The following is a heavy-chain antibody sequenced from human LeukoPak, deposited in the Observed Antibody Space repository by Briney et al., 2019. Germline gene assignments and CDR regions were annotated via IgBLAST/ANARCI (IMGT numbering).Heavy chain of an antibody. CDR3: ARARGRAGARFDY. J-gene: IGHJ4*02. CDR2: INHGGTA. D-gene: IGHD1-26*01. CDR1: GGSFSDYY. V-gene: IGHV4-34*01. Sequence: SETLSLTCAVYGGSFSDYYWSWIRQPPGEGREWIGEINHGGTANYNPSLKSRVTISVDTSKNQFSLKLNSVTAADTAVYYCARARGRAGARFDYWGQGTLVTVSS.